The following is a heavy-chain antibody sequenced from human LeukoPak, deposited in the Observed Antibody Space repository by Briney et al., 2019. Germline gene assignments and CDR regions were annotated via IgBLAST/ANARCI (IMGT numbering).Heavy chain of an antibody. J-gene: IGHJ4*02. CDR1: GFTFTTYF. V-gene: IGHV3-21*01. CDR2: ISSSSSYI. CDR3: AKDLHYGSADY. Sequence: GGTLRLSCAAAGFTFTTYFMNWVRKAPGKGLEWGSSISSSSSYIYYADSVKGRFTISRDNAKNSLSLQMNSLRADDTAVYYCAKDLHYGSADYWGQGTLATVSS. D-gene: IGHD4-17*01.